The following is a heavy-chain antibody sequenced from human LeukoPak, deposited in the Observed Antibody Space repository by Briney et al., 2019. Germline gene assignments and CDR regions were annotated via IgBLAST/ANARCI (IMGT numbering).Heavy chain of an antibody. D-gene: IGHD6-19*01. Sequence: PSETLSLTCTVSGGSISSYYWSWVRQPPGKGLEWIGYIYYSGSTNYNPSLKSRVTISVDTSKNQFSLKLSSVTAADTAVYYCARDRSSGGWYYFDYWGQGTLVTVSS. V-gene: IGHV4-59*01. CDR2: IYYSGST. CDR1: GGSISSYY. CDR3: ARDRSSGGWYYFDY. J-gene: IGHJ4*02.